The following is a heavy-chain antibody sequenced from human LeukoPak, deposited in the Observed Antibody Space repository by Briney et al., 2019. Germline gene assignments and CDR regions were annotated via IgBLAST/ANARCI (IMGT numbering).Heavy chain of an antibody. CDR2: IIPIFGTA. Sequence: SVKVSCKASGGTFSSYAISWVRQAPGQGLEWMGGIIPIFGTANYAQKFQGRVAMTRDTSTSTVYMEVSSLRSEDTAVYYCARLADYDSSGYLSYWGQGTLVTVSS. V-gene: IGHV1-69*05. J-gene: IGHJ4*02. CDR3: ARLADYDSSGYLSY. D-gene: IGHD3-22*01. CDR1: GGTFSSYA.